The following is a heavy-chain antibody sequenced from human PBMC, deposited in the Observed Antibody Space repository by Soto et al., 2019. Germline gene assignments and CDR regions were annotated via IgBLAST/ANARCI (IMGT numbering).Heavy chain of an antibody. CDR1: GYTFTSYG. CDR2: ISAYNGNT. D-gene: IGHD6-13*01. CDR3: AGEDSSRWYEKWFDP. J-gene: IGHJ5*02. Sequence: QVQLVQSGAEVKKPGASVKVSCKASGYTFTSYGISWVRQAPGQGLEWMGCISAYNGNTKYTQKLQGRVTMTTDTSTSTAYVELRSLRSDDTAVYYCAGEDSSRWYEKWFDPWGQGTLVTVSS. V-gene: IGHV1-18*01.